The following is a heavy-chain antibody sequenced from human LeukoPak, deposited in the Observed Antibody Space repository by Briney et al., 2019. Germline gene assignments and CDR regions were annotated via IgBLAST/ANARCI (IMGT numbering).Heavy chain of an antibody. CDR2: ISSSGSTI. Sequence: GGSLRLSCAASGFTFSDYYMSWIRQAPGKRLEWVSYISSSGSTIYYADSVKGRFTISRDNAKNSLYLQMNSVRAEDTAVYYCARAIFPYYYYYMDVWGKGTTVTVSS. V-gene: IGHV3-11*04. J-gene: IGHJ6*03. D-gene: IGHD3-3*01. CDR3: ARAIFPYYYYYMDV. CDR1: GFTFSDYY.